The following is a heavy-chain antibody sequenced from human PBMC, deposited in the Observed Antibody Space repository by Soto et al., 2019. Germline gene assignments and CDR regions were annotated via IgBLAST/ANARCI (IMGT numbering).Heavy chain of an antibody. CDR3: ARVEMATIDY. V-gene: IGHV4-30-4*01. CDR1: GGSVSSGEYY. D-gene: IGHD5-12*01. CDR2: IYYSGST. J-gene: IGHJ4*02. Sequence: PSETLSLTCTVSGGSVSSGEYYWSWIRQPPGKGLEWIGYIYYSGSTYYNPSLKSRVTISVDTSKNQFSLKLSSVTAADTAVYYCARVEMATIDYWGQGTLVTVSS.